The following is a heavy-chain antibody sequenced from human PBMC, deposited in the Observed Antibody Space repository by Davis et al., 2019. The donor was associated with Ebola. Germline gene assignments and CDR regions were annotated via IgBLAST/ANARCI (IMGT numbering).Heavy chain of an antibody. J-gene: IGHJ5*02. CDR3: ARDGRYNWNHGWFDP. V-gene: IGHV1-3*01. CDR2: INAGNGNT. CDR1: GYTFTSYA. D-gene: IGHD1-14*01. Sequence: ASVKVSCKASGYTFTSYAMHWVRQAPGQRLEWMGWINAGNGNTKYSQKFQGRVTITRDTSASTAYMELSSLRSEDTAVYYCARDGRYNWNHGWFDPWGQGTLVTVSS.